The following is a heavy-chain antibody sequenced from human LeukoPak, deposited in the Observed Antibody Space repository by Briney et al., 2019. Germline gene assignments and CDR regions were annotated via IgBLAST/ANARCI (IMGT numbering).Heavy chain of an antibody. D-gene: IGHD3-3*01. CDR2: IYYSGST. CDR1: GGSISSYY. Sequence: SETLSLTCTVSGGSISSYYWSWIRQSPGMGLEWIGYIYYSGSTNYNPSLKSRVTISVDTSKNQFSLKLSSVTAADTAVYYCARAGYYDFWSGYPGDAFDIWGQGTMVTVSS. V-gene: IGHV4-59*01. CDR3: ARAGYYDFWSGYPGDAFDI. J-gene: IGHJ3*02.